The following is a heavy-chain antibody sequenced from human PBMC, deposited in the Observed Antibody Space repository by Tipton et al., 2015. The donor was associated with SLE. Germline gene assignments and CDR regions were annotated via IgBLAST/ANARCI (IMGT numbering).Heavy chain of an antibody. CDR1: GGSISSSSYY. CDR2: IYYSGST. J-gene: IGHJ4*02. CDR3: ATAEYSFGRFDY. D-gene: IGHD3-16*01. Sequence: TLSLTCTVSGGSISSSSYYWGWIRQPPGKGLEWIGSIYYSGSTYYNPSLKSRVTISVDTSKNQLSLKLSSVTAADTAVYYCATAEYSFGRFDYWGQGTLVTVSS. V-gene: IGHV4-39*07.